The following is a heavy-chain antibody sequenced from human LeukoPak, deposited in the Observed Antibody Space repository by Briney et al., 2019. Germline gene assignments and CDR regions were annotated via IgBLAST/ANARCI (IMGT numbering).Heavy chain of an antibody. D-gene: IGHD6-19*01. Sequence: PGRSLRLSCAASGFTFSSYGMHWVRQAPGKGLEWVAVISYDGSNKYYADSVKGRFTISRDNSKNTLYLQMNSQRAEDTAVYYCAKVSIAVAQSYYYGMDVWGQGTTVTVSS. CDR2: ISYDGSNK. V-gene: IGHV3-30*18. CDR3: AKVSIAVAQSYYYGMDV. J-gene: IGHJ6*02. CDR1: GFTFSSYG.